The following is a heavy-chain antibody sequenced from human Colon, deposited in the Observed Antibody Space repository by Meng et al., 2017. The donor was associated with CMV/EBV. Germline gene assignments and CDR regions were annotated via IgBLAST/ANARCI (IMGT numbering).Heavy chain of an antibody. CDR2: IIPILGIA. Sequence: SVKVSCKASGGTFSSFAINWVRQAPGQGLEWMGRIIPILGIANYAQKFQGRVTITADKSTSTAYMELSSLRSEDTAVYYCARAQYNWNLHAFDIWGQGTMVTVSS. CDR1: GGTFSSFA. CDR3: ARAQYNWNLHAFDI. V-gene: IGHV1-69*04. D-gene: IGHD1-20*01. J-gene: IGHJ3*02.